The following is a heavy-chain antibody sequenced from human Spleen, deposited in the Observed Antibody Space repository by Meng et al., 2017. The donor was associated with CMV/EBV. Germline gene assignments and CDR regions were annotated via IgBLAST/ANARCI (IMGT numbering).Heavy chain of an antibody. V-gene: IGHV3-30*02. CDR1: GFTFSIYG. Sequence: GESLKISCAASGFTFSIYGMHWVRQAPGKGLEWVAFIRFDASNKCYADSVKGRFTISRDNSKSTLYLQMNSLRVEDTAVYYCAKYSAVGERLYYFDYWGQGTLVTVSS. CDR2: IRFDASNK. J-gene: IGHJ4*02. CDR3: AKYSAVGERLYYFDY. D-gene: IGHD2-21*01.